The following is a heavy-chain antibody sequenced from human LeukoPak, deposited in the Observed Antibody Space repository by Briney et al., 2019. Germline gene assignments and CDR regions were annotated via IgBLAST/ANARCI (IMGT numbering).Heavy chain of an antibody. J-gene: IGHJ5*02. CDR3: AKWAYSSGVWFDP. CDR2: TLYDGKTK. Sequence: GGSLRLSCAASGFTFSSYGMHWVRQPPGKGPEWVAYTLYDGKTKYYADSVEGRFNISRDNSKNTLYLQMNSLRAEDTAVYYCAKWAYSSGVWFDPWGQGTLVTVSS. V-gene: IGHV3-30*18. D-gene: IGHD6-19*01. CDR1: GFTFSSYG.